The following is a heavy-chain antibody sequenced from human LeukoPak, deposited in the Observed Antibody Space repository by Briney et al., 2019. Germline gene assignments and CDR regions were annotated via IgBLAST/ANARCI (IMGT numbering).Heavy chain of an antibody. J-gene: IGHJ5*02. V-gene: IGHV1-18*01. Sequence: ASVKVSCKASGYTFTSYGISWVRQAPGQGLEWMGWISAYNGNTNYAQKLQGRVTMTTDTSTSTAYMELRSLRSDDTAVYYCARDPFHYDFWSGLSGSGWFDPWGQGTLVTVSS. CDR3: ARDPFHYDFWSGLSGSGWFDP. CDR2: ISAYNGNT. CDR1: GYTFTSYG. D-gene: IGHD3-3*01.